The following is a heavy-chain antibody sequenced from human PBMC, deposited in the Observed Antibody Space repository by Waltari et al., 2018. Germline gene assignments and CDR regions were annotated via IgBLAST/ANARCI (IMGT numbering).Heavy chain of an antibody. CDR1: GFTFHVYA. Sequence: DVQLVESGGGLVQPGRYLGLSCAASGFTFHVYAIHWVRQAPGKGLEWVSSISWNSGSIGYADSVKGRFTISRDNAKNSLYLQMNSLRAEDTALYYCAKAFFPIRGVILFDYWGQGTLVTVSS. CDR2: ISWNSGSI. D-gene: IGHD3-10*01. CDR3: AKAFFPIRGVILFDY. V-gene: IGHV3-9*01. J-gene: IGHJ4*02.